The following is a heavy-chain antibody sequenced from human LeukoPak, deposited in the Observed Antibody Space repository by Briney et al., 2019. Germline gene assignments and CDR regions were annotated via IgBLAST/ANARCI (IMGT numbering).Heavy chain of an antibody. V-gene: IGHV1-18*01. Sequence: ASVKVSCKASGYTFTAYTISWVRQAPGQGLEWMGWISGYNGNTNYAQKVQGRVTMTTDTSTSTVYMELRSLRSDDTAVYYCARSPARGYDILTGYNDYWGQGTLVTVSS. CDR1: GYTFTAYT. D-gene: IGHD3-9*01. CDR2: ISGYNGNT. J-gene: IGHJ4*02. CDR3: ARSPARGYDILTGYNDY.